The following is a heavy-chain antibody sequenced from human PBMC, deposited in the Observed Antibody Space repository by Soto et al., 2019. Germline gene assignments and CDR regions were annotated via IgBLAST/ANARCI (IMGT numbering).Heavy chain of an antibody. CDR3: AKGVTDGDYYDRSGLLSAFDN. Sequence: EVQLVESGGGLVQPGRSLRLSCAASGFTFDDYAMHWVRQVPGKGLEWVSGMSWNGARIGYADSVKGRFTISRDNAKNCLYLQINCLRVEDTALYHCAKGVTDGDYYDRSGLLSAFDNWGQGTLVTASS. D-gene: IGHD3-22*01. CDR2: MSWNGARI. J-gene: IGHJ4*02. V-gene: IGHV3-9*01. CDR1: GFTFDDYA.